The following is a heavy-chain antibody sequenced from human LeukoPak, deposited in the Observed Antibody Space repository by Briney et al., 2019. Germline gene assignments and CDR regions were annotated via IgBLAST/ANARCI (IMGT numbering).Heavy chain of an antibody. Sequence: GGSLRLSCAASGFIFSSYSMNWVRQAPGKGLEWVSYISGSHSETKYADSVKGRFTVSRDNAKNSLYLQMNSLRAEDTAIYYCARGGREPYWGQGTLVTVSS. CDR3: ARGGREPY. D-gene: IGHD1-14*01. CDR1: GFIFSSYS. V-gene: IGHV3-21*05. CDR2: ISGSHSET. J-gene: IGHJ4*02.